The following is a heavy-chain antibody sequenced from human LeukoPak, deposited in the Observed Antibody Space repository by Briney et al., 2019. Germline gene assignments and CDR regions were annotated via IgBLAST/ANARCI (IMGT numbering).Heavy chain of an antibody. CDR3: ARDRYCSSTSCDAEYFQH. CDR1: GYTFTGYC. V-gene: IGHV1-2*02. Sequence: ASVKVSCKASGYTFTGYCMHWVRQAPGQGLEWMGWINPNSGGTNYAQKFQGRVTMTRDTSISTAYMELSRLRSDDTAVYYCARDRYCSSTSCDAEYFQHWGQGTLVTVSS. D-gene: IGHD2-2*01. J-gene: IGHJ1*01. CDR2: INPNSGGT.